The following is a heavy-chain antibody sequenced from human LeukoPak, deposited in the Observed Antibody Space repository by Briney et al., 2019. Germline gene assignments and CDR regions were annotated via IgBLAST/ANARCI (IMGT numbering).Heavy chain of an antibody. J-gene: IGHJ5*02. CDR1: GLTFSDYW. CDR2: IQEDGSKK. CDR3: VRANDCPP. D-gene: IGHD2-21*02. V-gene: IGHV3-7*01. Sequence: GGSLRLSCGTSGLTFSDYWMSWVRQAPGKGLEWVANIQEDGSKKYYVDSVKGRFTISRDNTKNSLCIQMNTLSDEDTAVYYCVRANDCPPWGQGTLVTVSS.